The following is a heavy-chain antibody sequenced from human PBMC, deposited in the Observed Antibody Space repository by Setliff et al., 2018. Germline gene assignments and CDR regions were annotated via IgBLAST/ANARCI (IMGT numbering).Heavy chain of an antibody. CDR3: ARDLGARYCSGGSCSHYYYYYYMDV. CDR1: GFTVTSNY. Sequence: PGGPLRLSCAASGFTVTSNYMSWVRQAPGKGLEWVSVIYTGGSTYYADSVKGRFTISRDNSKNTLYLQMNSLRAEDTAVYYCARDLGARYCSGGSCSHYYYYYYMDVWGKGTTVTVSS. D-gene: IGHD2-15*01. V-gene: IGHV3-53*01. CDR2: IYTGGST. J-gene: IGHJ6*03.